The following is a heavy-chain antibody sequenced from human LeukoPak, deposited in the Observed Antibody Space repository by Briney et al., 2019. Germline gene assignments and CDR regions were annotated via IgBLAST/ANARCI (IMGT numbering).Heavy chain of an antibody. CDR2: ISNDGSYI. D-gene: IGHD6-6*01. CDR3: ATAMGSSASTAYFAY. J-gene: IGHJ4*02. CDR1: GYSFSSYA. V-gene: IGHV3-23*01. Sequence: PGGSLRLSCGGSGYSFSSYAINWVRQTPGKGLEWLSAISNDGSYIFSTDSVKGRFTTSRDNSRNTVYLQMNGLRVEDTAVYYCATAMGSSASTAYFAYWGQGTLVTVSS.